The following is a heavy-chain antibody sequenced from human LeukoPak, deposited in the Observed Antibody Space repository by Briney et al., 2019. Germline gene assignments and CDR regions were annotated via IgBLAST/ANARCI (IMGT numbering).Heavy chain of an antibody. CDR2: IRSKAYGGTT. CDR3: ARGRLDLGY. V-gene: IGHV3-71*01. CDR1: GFTFSDYY. D-gene: IGHD6-19*01. J-gene: IGHJ4*02. Sequence: GGSLRLSCAASGFTFSDYYMSWIRQAPGKGLEWVGFIRSKAYGGTTEYAASVKGRFSISRDDSKSIAYLQMNSLKTEDTAVYYCARGRLDLGYWGQGTLVTVSS.